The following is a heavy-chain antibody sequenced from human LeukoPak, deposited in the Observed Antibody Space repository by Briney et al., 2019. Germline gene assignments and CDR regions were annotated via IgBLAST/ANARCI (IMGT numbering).Heavy chain of an antibody. CDR2: ISGSGGST. V-gene: IGHV3-23*01. Sequence: GGSLRLSCAASGFTFSSYGMSWVRQAPGKGLEWVSAISGSGGSTYYADSVKGRFSISRDNSRNTLYLQMNSLRAEDTAVYYCARGSNYGDEYFDYWGQGTLVTVSS. CDR3: ARGSNYGDEYFDY. CDR1: GFTFSSYG. J-gene: IGHJ4*02. D-gene: IGHD4-17*01.